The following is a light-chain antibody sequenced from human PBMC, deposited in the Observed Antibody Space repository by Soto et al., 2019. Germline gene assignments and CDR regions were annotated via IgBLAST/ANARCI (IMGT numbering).Light chain of an antibody. CDR3: QQYDDWPPIT. V-gene: IGKV3D-15*01. CDR1: QSVSTK. CDR2: GAS. J-gene: IGKJ5*01. Sequence: ETVMTQSPATLSVSPGERATLSCRASQSVSTKLAWYHQKPGQAPRLLIYGASTRATGIPARFSGSGSGTEFTLTVSSLQSEDFAVYYCQQYDDWPPITFGQGTRLEIK.